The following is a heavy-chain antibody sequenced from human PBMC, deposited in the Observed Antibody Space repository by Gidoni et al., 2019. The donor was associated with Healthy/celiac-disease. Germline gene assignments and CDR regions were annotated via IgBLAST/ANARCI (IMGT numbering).Heavy chain of an antibody. D-gene: IGHD1-1*01. V-gene: IGHV3-23*01. J-gene: IGHJ3*02. CDR2: ISGSGGST. CDR3: ANLRLGNKNAFDI. Sequence: EVQLLESGGGLVQPGGSLRPSCAASGFTFSSYAMSWVRQAPGKGLEWVSAISGSGGSTYYADSVKGRFTISRDNSKNTLYLQMNSLRAEDTAVYYCANLRLGNKNAFDIWGQGTMVTVSS. CDR1: GFTFSSYA.